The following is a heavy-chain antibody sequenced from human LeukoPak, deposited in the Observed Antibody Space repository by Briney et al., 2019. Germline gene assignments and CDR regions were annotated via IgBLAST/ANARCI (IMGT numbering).Heavy chain of an antibody. CDR2: ISYSGST. D-gene: IGHD2-21*02. J-gene: IGHJ4*02. V-gene: IGHV4-59*01. Sequence: SETLSLTRTVSGGSLSSSYWSWIRQPPGEGLEWIGYISYSGSTNCNPSLTSRVTISVDTSKNQFSLKLTSVTAADTAVYYCARGRSGGLVTLDYWGQGTLVTVSS. CDR1: GGSLSSSY. CDR3: ARGRSGGLVTLDY.